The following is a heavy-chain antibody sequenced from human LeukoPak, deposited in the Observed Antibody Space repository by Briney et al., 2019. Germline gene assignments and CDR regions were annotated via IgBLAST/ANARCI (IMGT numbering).Heavy chain of an antibody. CDR2: IYPGDSDT. J-gene: IGHJ4*02. D-gene: IGHD6-19*01. V-gene: IGHV5-51*01. CDR3: ARGGRRAVAGTFDY. CDR1: GYTFTSYW. Sequence: GESLKISCQASGYTFTSYWIAWVRQMPGKGLEWMGIIYPGDSDTRYCPSFQGQVTISADNSISTAYLQWSGLKASDTAMYYCARGGRRAVAGTFDYWGQGTLVTVSS.